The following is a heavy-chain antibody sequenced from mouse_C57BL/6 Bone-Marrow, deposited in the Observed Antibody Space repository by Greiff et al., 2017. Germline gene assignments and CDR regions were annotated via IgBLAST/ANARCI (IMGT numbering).Heavy chain of an antibody. D-gene: IGHD4-1*01. Sequence: QVQLQQSGAELVRPGASVTLSCKASGYTFTDYEMHWVKQTPVHGLEWIGAIDPETGGTAYNQKFKGKAILTADKSSSTAYMELRSLTSEDSAVYYCTRSGGWDDFDYWGQGTTLTVSS. V-gene: IGHV1-15*01. CDR1: GYTFTDYE. J-gene: IGHJ2*01. CDR2: IDPETGGT. CDR3: TRSGGWDDFDY.